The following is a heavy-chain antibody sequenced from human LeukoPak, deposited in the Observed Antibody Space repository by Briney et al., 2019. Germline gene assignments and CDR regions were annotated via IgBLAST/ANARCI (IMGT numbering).Heavy chain of an antibody. Sequence: GESLKISCKGSGYSFTSYWIGWVRQMPGKGLEWMGIIYPGDSDTRYGPSFQGQVTISADKSISTAYLQWSSLKASDTAMYYCARGYYDFWSGSLYYFDYWGQGTLVTVSS. J-gene: IGHJ4*02. D-gene: IGHD3-3*01. V-gene: IGHV5-51*01. CDR3: ARGYYDFWSGSLYYFDY. CDR2: IYPGDSDT. CDR1: GYSFTSYW.